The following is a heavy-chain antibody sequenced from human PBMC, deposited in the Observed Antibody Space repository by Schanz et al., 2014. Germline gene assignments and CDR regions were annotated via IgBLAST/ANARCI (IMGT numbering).Heavy chain of an antibody. D-gene: IGHD3-22*01. CDR1: GGSVSRYY. J-gene: IGHJ2*01. V-gene: IGHV4-59*02. Sequence: QVQLQESGPGLVKPSETLSLTCTVSGGSVSRYYWSWIRQPPGKGLEWLGYIHYIGSPNYNPALQSRVSITVDTSKNPISLKLSPVTAADTAIYYCARDTFYYDTGADYAVRCFDLWGRGALVSVSS. CDR2: IHYIGSP. CDR3: ARDTFYYDTGADYAVRCFDL.